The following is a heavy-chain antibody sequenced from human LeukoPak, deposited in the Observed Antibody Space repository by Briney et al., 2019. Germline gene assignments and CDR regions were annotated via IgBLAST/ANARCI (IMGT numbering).Heavy chain of an antibody. CDR3: ARENRVTTVTYIDY. D-gene: IGHD4-17*01. V-gene: IGHV1-2*02. J-gene: IGHJ4*02. Sequence: ASVKVSCKASGYTFTGYYMHWVRQAPGQGLEWMGWINPNSGGTNYAQKFQGRVTMTRDTSISTAYMELSRLRSDDTAVYYCARENRVTTVTYIDYWGQGTLVTVSS. CDR2: INPNSGGT. CDR1: GYTFTGYY.